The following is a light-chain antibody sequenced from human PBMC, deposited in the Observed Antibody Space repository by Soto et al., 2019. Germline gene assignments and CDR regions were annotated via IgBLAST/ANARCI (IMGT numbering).Light chain of an antibody. CDR1: QSVLYTSNNKNY. CDR2: WSS. V-gene: IGKV4-1*01. CDR3: QQHFSSPLS. Sequence: DIVMTQSPDSLAVSLGDRATIYCKSSQSVLYTSNNKNYLAWYQQKPGQPPKLLIYWSSTRESGVPDRFTGSGSETDFTLTIGSLQAEDVAVYYCQQHFSSPLSFGGGTKVEIK. J-gene: IGKJ4*01.